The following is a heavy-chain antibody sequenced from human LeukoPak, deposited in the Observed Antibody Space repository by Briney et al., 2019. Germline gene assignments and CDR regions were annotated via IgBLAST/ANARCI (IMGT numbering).Heavy chain of an antibody. CDR3: ARENGHFDY. J-gene: IGHJ4*02. Sequence: GGSLRLSCAASEFTFSSYAMSWVRQAPGKGLEWVAVIWYDGSNKEYADSVKGRFTISRDNSKNTLYLEMNSLRAEDTAVYYCARENGHFDYWGQETLVTVSS. V-gene: IGHV3-33*08. D-gene: IGHD2-8*01. CDR2: IWYDGSNK. CDR1: EFTFSSYA.